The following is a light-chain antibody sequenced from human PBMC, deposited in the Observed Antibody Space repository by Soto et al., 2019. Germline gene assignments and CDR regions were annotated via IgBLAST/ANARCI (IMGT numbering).Light chain of an antibody. CDR3: QQYDNWPPYT. J-gene: IGKJ2*01. CDR1: QSISSY. Sequence: DIQMTQSPSSLSASVGDRVTITCRASQSISSYLNWYQQKPGKAPKLLIYAASSLQSGVPSRFSGSGSGTDFTLTISSLQSEDVAVYYCQQYDNWPPYTFGQGTK. CDR2: AAS. V-gene: IGKV1-39*01.